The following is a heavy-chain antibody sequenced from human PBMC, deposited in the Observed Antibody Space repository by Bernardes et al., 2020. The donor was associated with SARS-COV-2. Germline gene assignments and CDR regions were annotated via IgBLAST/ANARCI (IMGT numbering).Heavy chain of an antibody. CDR1: GGSFSGYY. CDR3: ARGLNKLLWFRELIWFDP. D-gene: IGHD3-10*01. CDR2: INHSGST. J-gene: IGHJ5*02. Sequence: SEPLSLTCAVYGGSFSGYYWSWIRQPPGKGLEWIGEINHSGSTNYNPSLKSRVTISVDTSKNQFSLKLSSVTAADTAVYYCARGLNKLLWFRELIWFDPWGQGTLVTVSS. V-gene: IGHV4-34*01.